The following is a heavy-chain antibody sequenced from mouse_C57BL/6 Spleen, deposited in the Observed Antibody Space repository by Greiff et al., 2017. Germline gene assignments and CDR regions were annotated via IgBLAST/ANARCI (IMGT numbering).Heavy chain of an antibody. Sequence: VQLQQSVAELVRPGASVKLSCTASGFNIKNTYMHWVKQRPEQGLEWIGRIDPANGNTKYAPKFQGKATITADTSSNTAYLQLSSLTSEDAAIYYWARNYYGSSHYYAMDDWGQGTSVTVSS. CDR1: GFNIKNTY. CDR2: IDPANGNT. V-gene: IGHV14-3*01. J-gene: IGHJ4*01. D-gene: IGHD1-1*01. CDR3: ARNYYGSSHYYAMDD.